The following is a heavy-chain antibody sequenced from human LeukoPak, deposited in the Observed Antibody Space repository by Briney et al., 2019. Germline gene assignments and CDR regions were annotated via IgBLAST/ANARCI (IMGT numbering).Heavy chain of an antibody. D-gene: IGHD3-3*01. CDR2: IHPSDSDT. CDR3: ARASALYDFWSGSQSVFDY. CDR1: GYTFTSYW. V-gene: IGHV5-51*01. Sequence: GESLKISCKASGYTFTSYWIGWVRQMPGKGLEWMGIIHPSDSDTRYGPSFQGQVTISAYKSINTAYVQWTNLKASDTAMFYCARASALYDFWSGSQSVFDYWGQGTLVTVSS. J-gene: IGHJ4*02.